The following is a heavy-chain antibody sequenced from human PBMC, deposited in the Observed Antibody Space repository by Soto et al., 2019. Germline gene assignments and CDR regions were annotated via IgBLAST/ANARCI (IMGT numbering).Heavy chain of an antibody. Sequence: LRLSCAASGFTFSSYAMSWVRQAPGKGLEWVSAISGSGGSTYYADSVKGRFTISRDNSKNTLYLQMNSLRAEDTAVYYCAKAAATRGYYYYGMDVWGQGTTVTVSS. CDR2: ISGSGGST. D-gene: IGHD2-15*01. CDR3: AKAAATRGYYYYGMDV. V-gene: IGHV3-23*01. J-gene: IGHJ6*02. CDR1: GFTFSSYA.